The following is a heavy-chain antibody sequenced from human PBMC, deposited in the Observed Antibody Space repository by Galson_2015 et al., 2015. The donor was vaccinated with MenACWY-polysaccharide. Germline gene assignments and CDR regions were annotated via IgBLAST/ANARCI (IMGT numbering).Heavy chain of an antibody. J-gene: IGHJ4*01. D-gene: IGHD3-22*01. CDR2: TSYDGNKK. CDR3: AKDRIYYSSSCFGAFDS. V-gene: IGHV3-30*18. Sequence: SLRLSCAASGFTFSSFAIHWVRQAPGKGLEWVALTSYDGNKKFYGESVKGRFTISRVSSKNKEFLQMDSLTIEDTAVYYCAKDRIYYSSSCFGAFDSWGHGTLVAVSS. CDR1: GFTFSSFA.